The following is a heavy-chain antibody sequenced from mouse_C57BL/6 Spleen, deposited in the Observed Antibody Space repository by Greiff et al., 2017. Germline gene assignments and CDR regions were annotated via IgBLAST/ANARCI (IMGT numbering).Heavy chain of an antibody. V-gene: IGHV1-52*01. Sequence: QVQLQQPGAELVRPGSSVKLSCKASGYTFTSSWMHWVKQRPIQGLEWIGNIDPSDSETHYNQKFKDKATLTVDKSSSTAYMQLRSLTSEDSAVYYCARGGGYLGHRAWFAYWGQGTLVTVSA. CDR3: ARGGGYLGHRAWFAY. CDR1: GYTFTSSW. CDR2: IDPSDSET. J-gene: IGHJ3*01. D-gene: IGHD4-1*01.